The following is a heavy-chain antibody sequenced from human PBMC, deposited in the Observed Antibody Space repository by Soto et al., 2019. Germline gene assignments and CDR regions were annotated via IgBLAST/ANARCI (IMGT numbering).Heavy chain of an antibody. J-gene: IGHJ4*02. Sequence: ASVKVSCKASGFTFTSSAVQWVRQARGQRLEWIGWIVVGSGNTNYAQKFQERVTITRDMSTSTAYMELSSLRSEDTAVYYCAADLPYSSSGFYFDYWGQGTLVTVSS. CDR2: IVVGSGNT. CDR1: GFTFTSSA. D-gene: IGHD6-6*01. V-gene: IGHV1-58*01. CDR3: AADLPYSSSGFYFDY.